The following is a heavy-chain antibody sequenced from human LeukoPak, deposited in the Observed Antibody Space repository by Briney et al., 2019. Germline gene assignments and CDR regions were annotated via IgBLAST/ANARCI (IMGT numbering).Heavy chain of an antibody. J-gene: IGHJ3*02. CDR1: GYSFTSYW. CDR2: IHPGDSDT. Sequence: GESLKISCKGSGYSFTSYWIGWVRQMPGKGLEWMGIIHPGDSDTRYSPSFQGQVTISADKSISTAYLQWSSLKASDTAMYYCARHGSAVAGIDAFDIWGQGTMVTVSS. D-gene: IGHD6-19*01. CDR3: ARHGSAVAGIDAFDI. V-gene: IGHV5-51*01.